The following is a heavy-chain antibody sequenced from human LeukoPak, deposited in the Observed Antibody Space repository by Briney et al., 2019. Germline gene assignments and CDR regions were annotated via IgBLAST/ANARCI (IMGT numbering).Heavy chain of an antibody. J-gene: IGHJ1*01. Sequence: PGKSLRLSCAASGFTFSSYGMHWVRQAPGKGLEWVAFIWYDGSKKYYVDSVKGRFTISRDNSKNTLYLQMNSLRVEDTAVYYCAKEYEAYCGDDCYSHFQDWGQGTLVTVSS. V-gene: IGHV3-33*06. CDR3: AKEYEAYCGDDCYSHFQD. CDR2: IWYDGSKK. D-gene: IGHD2-21*02. CDR1: GFTFSSYG.